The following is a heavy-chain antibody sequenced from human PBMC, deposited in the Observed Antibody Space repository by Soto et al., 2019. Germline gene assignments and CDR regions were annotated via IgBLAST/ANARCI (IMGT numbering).Heavy chain of an antibody. V-gene: IGHV3-33*01. CDR1: GFNFNYHG. J-gene: IGHJ6*02. Sequence: QVRLVESGGNVVQPGRSLRLSCATSGFNFNYHGMHWVRQAPGKGLEWVAHLWAGGNYADYAYSVKGRFTISSDQSTNTLYLQMNILGAEDTAVYYCTRDAQQLSNYGMDVWGQGTTVTVSS. D-gene: IGHD6-13*01. CDR2: LWAGGNYA. CDR3: TRDAQQLSNYGMDV.